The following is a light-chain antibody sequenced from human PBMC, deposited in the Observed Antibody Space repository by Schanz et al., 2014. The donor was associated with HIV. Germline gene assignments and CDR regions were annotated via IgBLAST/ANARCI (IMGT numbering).Light chain of an antibody. V-gene: IGKV1-5*03. Sequence: DIQLTQSPSFLSASVGDRVTITCRASQNIGKWLTWYQQKPGKAPNLLIYQASSLNIGVPSRFSGSGFGTDFTLTISSLQPDDFATYFCLQYDSDSWTFGQGTKLEIK. CDR3: LQYDSDSWT. CDR1: QNIGKW. CDR2: QAS. J-gene: IGKJ2*02.